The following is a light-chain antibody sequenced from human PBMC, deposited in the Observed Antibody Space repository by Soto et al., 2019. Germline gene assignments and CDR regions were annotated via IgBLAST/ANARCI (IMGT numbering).Light chain of an antibody. CDR1: SSDVGGYNY. Sequence: QSALTQPASVSGSPGQSITISCTGTSSDVGGYNYVSWYQQHPGKAPKLMIYDVGNRPSGVSNRFSGSKSGNTASLTISGLQAEDEADSYCSSYTSSSTYVFGPGTKVTVL. CDR3: SSYTSSSTYV. CDR2: DVG. J-gene: IGLJ1*01. V-gene: IGLV2-14*01.